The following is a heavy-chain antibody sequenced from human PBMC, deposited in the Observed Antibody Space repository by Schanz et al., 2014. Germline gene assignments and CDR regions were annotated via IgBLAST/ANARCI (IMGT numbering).Heavy chain of an antibody. CDR2: ISGGGGTT. V-gene: IGHV3-23*01. D-gene: IGHD1-1*01. CDR1: GFNFSDYA. Sequence: EVQLLESGGGLVQPGGSLRLSCAASGFNFSDYAMCWVRQAPGKGLEWVSAISGGGGTTYYADSVKGRFTISRDNSKNTLYLQMNSLRAEDTAVYFCAKIERNEDWGQGTLVTVSS. J-gene: IGHJ4*02. CDR3: AKIERNED.